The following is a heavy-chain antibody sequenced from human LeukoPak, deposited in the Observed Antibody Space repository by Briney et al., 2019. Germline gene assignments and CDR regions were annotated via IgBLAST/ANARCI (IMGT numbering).Heavy chain of an antibody. CDR3: TRDQKRALGF. D-gene: IGHD7-27*01. CDR1: GFTFGDYA. Sequence: XASGFTFGDYAMSWVRQAPGKGXXWVGFIRSKAYGGTTEYAASVKGRFTISRDDSKSIAYLQMNSLKTEDTAVYYCTRDQKRALGFWGQGTLVTVSS. J-gene: IGHJ4*02. V-gene: IGHV3-49*04. CDR2: IRSKAYGGTT.